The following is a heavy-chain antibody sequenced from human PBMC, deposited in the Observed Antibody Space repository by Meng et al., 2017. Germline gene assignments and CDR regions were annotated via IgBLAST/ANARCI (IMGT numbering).Heavy chain of an antibody. CDR3: AKDQGDGDGYNYWGFDY. CDR1: GFTFSTYA. Sequence: GESLKISCAASGFTFSTYAMSWVRQAPGTGLEGVSAIHSGGGTYYADSVKGRFTISRDNSKNTLYLQMNSLRDEETAVYYCAKDQGDGDGYNYWGFDYWGQGTLVTVSS. D-gene: IGHD5-24*01. V-gene: IGHV3-23*01. CDR2: IHSGGGT. J-gene: IGHJ4*02.